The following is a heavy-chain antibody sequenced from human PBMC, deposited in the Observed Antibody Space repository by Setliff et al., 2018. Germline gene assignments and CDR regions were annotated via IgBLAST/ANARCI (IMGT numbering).Heavy chain of an antibody. J-gene: IGHJ6*02. Sequence: PGGSLRLSCAASGFTFSTYWMSWVRQAPGKGLEWVANIKQDGSEKYYVDSVKGRFSISRDNAKNSLYLRMNSLRAEDTAVYYCARDVGNGIFGPYDGMDVWGQGTTVTVSS. V-gene: IGHV3-7*01. CDR2: IKQDGSEK. D-gene: IGHD3-3*01. CDR3: ARDVGNGIFGPYDGMDV. CDR1: GFTFSTYW.